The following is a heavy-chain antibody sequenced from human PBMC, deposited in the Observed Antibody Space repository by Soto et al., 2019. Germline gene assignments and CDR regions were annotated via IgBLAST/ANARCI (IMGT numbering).Heavy chain of an antibody. J-gene: IGHJ5*02. CDR2: ISAYYGNT. CDR1: GYTFTSYG. CDR3: ARERDDFWSGFNWFDP. V-gene: IGHV1-18*01. D-gene: IGHD3-3*01. Sequence: QVQLVQSGAEVKKPGASVKVSCKASGYTFTSYGISWVRQAPGQGLEWMGWISAYYGNTNYAQKLPGRVTMTXXTXTXXAYMELRSLRSDDTAVYYCARERDDFWSGFNWFDPWGQGTLVTVSS.